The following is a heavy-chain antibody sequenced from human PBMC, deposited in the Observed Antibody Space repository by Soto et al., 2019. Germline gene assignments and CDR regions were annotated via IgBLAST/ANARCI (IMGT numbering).Heavy chain of an antibody. V-gene: IGHV1-3*05. CDR3: TRDKITGLLDY. CDR2: LNGGKGNT. CDR1: GYTFTSYD. Sequence: QVQLVQSGAEEKKPGASVKVSCKASGYTFTSYDMHWVRQAPGQRLEWMGWLNGGKGNTKYSQKFQGRVTITRDTSASTAYRALSSLRAEDTAVYYCTRDKITGLLDYWGQGTLVTVSS. J-gene: IGHJ4*02. D-gene: IGHD1-20*01.